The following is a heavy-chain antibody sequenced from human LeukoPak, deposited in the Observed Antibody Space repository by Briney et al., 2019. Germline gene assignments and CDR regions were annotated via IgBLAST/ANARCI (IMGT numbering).Heavy chain of an antibody. V-gene: IGHV1-2*02. CDR1: GHTFTGYY. Sequence: GASGKVSCKASGHTFTGYYMHWVRQAPGQGLEWMGWINPNSGGTNYAQKFQGRVTMTRDTSISTAYMELSRLRSDDTAVYYCARSYPPYYDSSGYYCHYCGQGTLVTVSS. CDR2: INPNSGGT. CDR3: ARSYPPYYDSSGYYCHY. D-gene: IGHD3-22*01. J-gene: IGHJ4*02.